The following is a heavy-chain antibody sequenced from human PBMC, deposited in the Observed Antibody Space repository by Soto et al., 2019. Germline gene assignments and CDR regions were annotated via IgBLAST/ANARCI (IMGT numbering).Heavy chain of an antibody. CDR2: IYHSGST. V-gene: IGHV4-4*02. CDR1: GGSISTSNW. D-gene: IGHD2-2*01. Sequence: PSETLSLPCAVSGGSISTSNWWSWVRQHPGKGLEWIGEIYHSGSTNYNPSLKSRVTISVDTSKNQFSLKLSSVTAADTAVYYCARALWGPAGHINWFDPWGQGTLVTVSS. CDR3: ARALWGPAGHINWFDP. J-gene: IGHJ5*02.